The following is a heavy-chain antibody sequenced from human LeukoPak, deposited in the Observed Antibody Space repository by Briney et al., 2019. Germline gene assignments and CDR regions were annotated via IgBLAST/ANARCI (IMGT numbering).Heavy chain of an antibody. V-gene: IGHV4-30-2*01. CDR1: GGSISSGGYS. D-gene: IGHD2-8*01. CDR2: IYHSGST. J-gene: IGHJ4*02. Sequence: SETLSLTCAVSGGSISSGGYSWSWIRQPPGKGLEWIGYIYHSGSTYYNPSLKSRVTISVDRSKNQFSLKLSSVTAADTAVYYCARGKYCTNGVCPYDYWGQGTLVTVSS. CDR3: ARGKYCTNGVCPYDY.